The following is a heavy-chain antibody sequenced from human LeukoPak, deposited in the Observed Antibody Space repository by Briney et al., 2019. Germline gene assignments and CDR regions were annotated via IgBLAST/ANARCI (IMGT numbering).Heavy chain of an antibody. D-gene: IGHD1-26*01. V-gene: IGHV3-20*04. CDR3: ARAATLGGDDAFDF. CDR2: INWKGGIT. Sequence: GGSLRLSCAASGFTFDDFGMSWVRQAPGKGLEWVSGINWKGGITAYADAVKGRFTISRDSAKNPLYLQMNSLRAEDTAFYYCARAATLGGDDAFDFWGQGTMVTVSS. CDR1: GFTFDDFG. J-gene: IGHJ3*01.